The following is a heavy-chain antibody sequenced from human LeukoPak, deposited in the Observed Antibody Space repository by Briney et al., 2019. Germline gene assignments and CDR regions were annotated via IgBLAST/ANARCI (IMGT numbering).Heavy chain of an antibody. CDR1: GFTFNIYW. CDR2: IKQEGSER. Sequence: PGGSLRLSCAASGFTFNIYWMTLVRQAPGKGLEWVANIKQEGSERYYVDSVKGRFTISRDNAKNSLYLQMNSLRAEDTAVYYCARGLRPYYYYYMDVWGKGTTVTVSS. V-gene: IGHV3-7*01. J-gene: IGHJ6*03. CDR3: ARGLRPYYYYYMDV. D-gene: IGHD3-16*01.